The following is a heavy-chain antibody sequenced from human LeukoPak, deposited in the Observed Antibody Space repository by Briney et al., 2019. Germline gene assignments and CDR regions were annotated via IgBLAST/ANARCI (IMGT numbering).Heavy chain of an antibody. D-gene: IGHD1-20*01. J-gene: IGHJ1*01. CDR2: INSDGAKT. V-gene: IGHV3-74*01. CDR3: AASFRITGTTFYH. CDR1: GFTFSSFW. Sequence: GGSLRLSCAASGFTFSSFWMTWVRHVPGKGLVWVSHINSDGAKTNYADSVTGRFTISRDTARNTLYLQMNNLRVEDTAMYYCAASFRITGTTFYHWGQGTLVTVSS.